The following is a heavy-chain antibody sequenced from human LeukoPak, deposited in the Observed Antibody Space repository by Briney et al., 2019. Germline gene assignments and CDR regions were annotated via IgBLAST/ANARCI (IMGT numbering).Heavy chain of an antibody. V-gene: IGHV3-20*04. CDR1: GFTFDDYG. Sequence: GGSLRLSCAASGFTFDDYGMSWVLQAPGKGLEWVSGINWNGGSTGYADSVKGRFTISRDNAKNSLYLQMDSLRAEDTALYYCARENYGSGSYYYYYYMDVWGKGTTVTISS. J-gene: IGHJ6*03. D-gene: IGHD3-10*01. CDR3: ARENYGSGSYYYYYYMDV. CDR2: INWNGGST.